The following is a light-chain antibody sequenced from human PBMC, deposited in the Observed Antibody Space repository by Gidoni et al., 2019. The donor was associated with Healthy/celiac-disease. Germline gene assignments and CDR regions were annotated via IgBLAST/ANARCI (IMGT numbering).Light chain of an antibody. Sequence: EIVMKKSPATLSVSPGESATLSCRASQSVSSNLAWYQQKPGQAPRLLIYGASTRATGIPARFSGSGSGTEFTLTNSSLQSEDFAVYYCQQDNNWPLTFGQGTKLEIK. CDR1: QSVSSN. CDR3: QQDNNWPLT. CDR2: GAS. J-gene: IGKJ2*01. V-gene: IGKV3-15*01.